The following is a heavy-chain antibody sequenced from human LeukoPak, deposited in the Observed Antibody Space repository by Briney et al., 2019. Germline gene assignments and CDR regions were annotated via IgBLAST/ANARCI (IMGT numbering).Heavy chain of an antibody. Sequence: PGGSLRLSCVGSGFMFSDYWMSWVRQAPGKGLEWVAYIKKTGSETYYVDSVKGRFTITRDNTRSSLFLQMYSLRAEDTAVYFCAREDGYCSGGNCYSYFDSWGQGTLVTVSS. J-gene: IGHJ4*02. V-gene: IGHV3-7*01. D-gene: IGHD2-15*01. CDR3: AREDGYCSGGNCYSYFDS. CDR1: GFMFSDYW. CDR2: IKKTGSET.